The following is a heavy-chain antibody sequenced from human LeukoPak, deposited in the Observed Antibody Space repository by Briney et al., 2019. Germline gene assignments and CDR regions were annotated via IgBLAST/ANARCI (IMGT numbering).Heavy chain of an antibody. D-gene: IGHD6-25*01. CDR3: VRRGQRLNPGLYYFDY. CDR2: IYYSGST. V-gene: IGHV4-39*01. Sequence: SETLSLTCTVSDASISSGDYYWGWIRQSPGTGLEWIGTIYYSGSTNYNPSLKSRVTISVDTSENQFSLRLSSVTATDTAVYYCVRRGQRLNPGLYYFDYWGQGTLVTVSS. CDR1: DASISSGDYY. J-gene: IGHJ4*02.